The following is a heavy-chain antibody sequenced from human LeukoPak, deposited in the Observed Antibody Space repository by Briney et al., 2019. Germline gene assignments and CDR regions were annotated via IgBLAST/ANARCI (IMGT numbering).Heavy chain of an antibody. D-gene: IGHD3-16*01. J-gene: IGHJ4*02. Sequence: GESLKISCKGSGFTFSTYSFAWVRQMPGKGLEWMGVIYAGDSSTRYSPSFQGQVTISVDKSISTVYLQWSSLKASDSAIYYCARHSCYDSWGQGTLGTVSS. CDR1: GFTFSTYS. V-gene: IGHV5-51*01. CDR3: ARHSCYDS. CDR2: IYAGDSST.